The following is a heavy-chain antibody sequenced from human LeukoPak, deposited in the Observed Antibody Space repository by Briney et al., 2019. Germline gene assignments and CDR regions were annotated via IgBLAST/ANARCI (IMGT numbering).Heavy chain of an antibody. CDR1: GFTFSSYA. CDR2: ISSSGGYM. Sequence: RGSLRLSCAASGFTFSSYAMNWVRQAPGKGLEWVSSISSSGGYMYYGDSVKGRFTISRDNAKNSLYLQMNSLRAEDTAVYYCARGTTYYDILTGKVPFDYWGQGTLVTVSS. CDR3: ARGTTYYDILTGKVPFDY. V-gene: IGHV3-21*01. D-gene: IGHD3-9*01. J-gene: IGHJ4*02.